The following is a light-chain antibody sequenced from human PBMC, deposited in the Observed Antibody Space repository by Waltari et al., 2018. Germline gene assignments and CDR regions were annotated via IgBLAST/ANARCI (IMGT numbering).Light chain of an antibody. CDR1: QGISIY. CDR2: AAS. Sequence: DIQMTQSPSSLSASVGDRVTITCRASQGISIYLAWFQQKPGKPPKSLIYAASSLQSGVPSKFSGSGSGTDFTLTISSLQPEDFATYYCQQCYSTPYTFGQGTKLEIK. V-gene: IGKV1-16*02. J-gene: IGKJ2*01. CDR3: QQCYSTPYT.